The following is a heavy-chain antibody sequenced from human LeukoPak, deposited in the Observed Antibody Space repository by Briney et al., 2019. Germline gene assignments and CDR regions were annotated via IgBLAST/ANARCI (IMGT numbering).Heavy chain of an antibody. CDR2: ISAYNGNT. CDR3: ARDPPRCYDFWSGYYNWFDP. V-gene: IGHV1-18*01. J-gene: IGHJ5*02. Sequence: ASVKVSCKASGYTFTSYGISWVRQAPGQGLEWMGWISAYNGNTNYAQKLQGRVTMTTDTSTSTAYMELRSLRSDDTAVYYCARDPPRCYDFWSGYYNWFDPWGQGTLVTVSS. D-gene: IGHD3-3*01. CDR1: GYTFTSYG.